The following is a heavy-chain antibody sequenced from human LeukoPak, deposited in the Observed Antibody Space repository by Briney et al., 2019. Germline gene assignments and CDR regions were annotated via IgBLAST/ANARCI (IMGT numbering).Heavy chain of an antibody. CDR1: GFTFSSYG. Sequence: PGGSLRLSCAASGFTFSSYGMHWVRQAPGKGLEWVAVISYDGSNKYYADSVKGRFTISRDNSRNTLYLQMNSLRAEDTAVYYCARDFVRYYGSGSYHERGDYWGQGTLVTVSS. J-gene: IGHJ4*02. CDR3: ARDFVRYYGSGSYHERGDY. D-gene: IGHD3-10*01. CDR2: ISYDGSNK. V-gene: IGHV3-30*03.